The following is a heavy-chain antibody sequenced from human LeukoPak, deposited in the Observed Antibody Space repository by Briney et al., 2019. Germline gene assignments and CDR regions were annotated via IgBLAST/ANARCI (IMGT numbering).Heavy chain of an antibody. Sequence: ASVKVSCKASGYTFTGYYMHWVRQAPGQGLEWMGWINPNSGGTNYAQKFQGRVTMTRDTSISTAYMELSRLRSDDTAVYYCARDRGSSGWPYYFDYWGQGTLVTVSS. J-gene: IGHJ4*02. V-gene: IGHV1-2*02. CDR1: GYTFTGYY. CDR3: ARDRGSSGWPYYFDY. D-gene: IGHD6-19*01. CDR2: INPNSGGT.